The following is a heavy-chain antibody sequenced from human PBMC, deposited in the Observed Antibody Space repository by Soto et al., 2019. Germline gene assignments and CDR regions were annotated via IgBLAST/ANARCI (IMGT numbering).Heavy chain of an antibody. J-gene: IGHJ6*02. Sequence: QVQLLESGGGVVQPGRSLRLSCAASGFTFSSYGMHWVRQAPGKGLEWVAVISYDGSNKYYADSVKGRFTISRDNSKNTLYLHMNSLRAEDTAVYYCAKDQLRAVREVITYYYGMDVWGQGTMVTVSS. D-gene: IGHD3-10*01. CDR3: AKDQLRAVREVITYYYGMDV. CDR1: GFTFSSYG. V-gene: IGHV3-30*18. CDR2: ISYDGSNK.